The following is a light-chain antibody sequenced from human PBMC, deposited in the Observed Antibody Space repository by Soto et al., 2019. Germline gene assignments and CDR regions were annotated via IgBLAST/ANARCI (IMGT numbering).Light chain of an antibody. V-gene: IGKV1-27*01. CDR2: AAS. CDR1: QGISNY. J-gene: IGKJ1*01. Sequence: DILMTQSPSSLSASVGDRVTITCRASQGISNYLAWYQQKPGKVPKLLIYAASTLQSGVPSRFSGSGSGTDFTLTISSLQPEDVATYYCQKYISAPRLGQGTKVDIK. CDR3: QKYISAPR.